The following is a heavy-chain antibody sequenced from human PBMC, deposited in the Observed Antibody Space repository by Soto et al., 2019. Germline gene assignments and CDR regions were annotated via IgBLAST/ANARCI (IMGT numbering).Heavy chain of an antibody. CDR1: GYTFTTYG. V-gene: IGHV1-18*01. D-gene: IGHD2-21*01. CDR3: ARDRLHTTASITFDY. J-gene: IGHJ4*02. Sequence: QVQLVQSGAEVKKPGASVKVSCKASGYTFTTYGISWVRQAPGQGLEWMGWISTYSGNTDYAQSLQGRVTMTTDTSTNTAYMELRSLRSDDTAVYYCARDRLHTTASITFDYWGQGALVTVSS. CDR2: ISTYSGNT.